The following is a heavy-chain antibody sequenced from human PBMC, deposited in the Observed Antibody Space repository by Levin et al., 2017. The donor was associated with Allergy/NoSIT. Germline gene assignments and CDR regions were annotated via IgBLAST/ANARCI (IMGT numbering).Heavy chain of an antibody. CDR3: ARDRRIVGANYFDY. D-gene: IGHD1-26*01. Sequence: LSFSSSFFPFLLSSLNWVRQAPGKGLEWVSYISSSSSTIYYADSVKGRFTLSRDHAKNSLYLQMNSLRDEDTAVYYCARDRRIVGANYFDYWGQGTLVTVSS. V-gene: IGHV3-48*02. CDR1: FFPFLLSS. CDR2: ISSSSSTI. J-gene: IGHJ4*02.